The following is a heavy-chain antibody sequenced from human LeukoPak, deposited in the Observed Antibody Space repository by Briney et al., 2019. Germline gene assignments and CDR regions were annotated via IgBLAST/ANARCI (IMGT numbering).Heavy chain of an antibody. D-gene: IGHD1-7*01. CDR3: AREADNWNYVRRGPPFDY. CDR2: INPNSGDT. V-gene: IGHV1-2*02. J-gene: IGHJ4*02. CDR1: GYTFTGYY. Sequence: GASVKVSCKASGYTFTGYYIHWVRQAPGQGLEWMGWINPNSGDTNYAQRSQGGVTMTRDTSISTAYMELSRLRSADTAVYYCAREADNWNYVRRGPPFDYWGQGTLVTVSS.